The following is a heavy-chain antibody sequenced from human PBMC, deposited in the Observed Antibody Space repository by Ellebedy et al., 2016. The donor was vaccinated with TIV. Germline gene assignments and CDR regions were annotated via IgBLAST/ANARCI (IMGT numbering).Heavy chain of an antibody. CDR3: VRDDYYGSGTDY. Sequence: GGSLRLSCAASGFTFSNYPMHWVRQAPGKGLEWVAVIAYDGNDEYYADSVKGRFTISRDNSKNTVYLQMTSLRRADTAVYFCVRDDYYGSGTDYWGQGTLVSVSS. D-gene: IGHD3-10*01. CDR2: IAYDGNDE. J-gene: IGHJ4*02. CDR1: GFTFSNYP. V-gene: IGHV3-30*01.